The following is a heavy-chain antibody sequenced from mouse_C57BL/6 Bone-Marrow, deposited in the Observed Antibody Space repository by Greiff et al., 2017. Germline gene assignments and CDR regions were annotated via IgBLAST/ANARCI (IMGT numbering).Heavy chain of an antibody. CDR3: ASGSNYFAWFAY. Sequence: EVQLQESVAELVRPGASVKLSCTASGFNIKNTYMPWVKQRPEQGLEWIGMIDPANVNTKSAPKFQGKATITADTSSNTAYRQLSSLTSEDTAIYYCASGSNYFAWFAYWGQGTLVTVSA. V-gene: IGHV14-3*01. J-gene: IGHJ3*01. D-gene: IGHD2-5*01. CDR1: GFNIKNTY. CDR2: IDPANVNT.